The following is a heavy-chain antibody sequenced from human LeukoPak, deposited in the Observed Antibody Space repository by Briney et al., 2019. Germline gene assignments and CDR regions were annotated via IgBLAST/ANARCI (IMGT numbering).Heavy chain of an antibody. D-gene: IGHD5-24*01. CDR1: GGSINSGSYY. J-gene: IGHJ4*02. CDR2: IYYSGST. Sequence: PSQTLSLTCTVSGGSINSGSYYWSWIRQPAGKGLECIGNIYYSGSTNYNPSLKSRVTISIDTSKNQFSLKLSSVTAADTAVYYCARGPGMATIKDWGQGTLVTVSS. V-gene: IGHV4-61*10. CDR3: ARGPGMATIKD.